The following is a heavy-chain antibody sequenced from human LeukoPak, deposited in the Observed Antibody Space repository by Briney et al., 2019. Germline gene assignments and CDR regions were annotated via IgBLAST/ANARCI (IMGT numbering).Heavy chain of an antibody. CDR3: ARDRSGGSYRRAFDY. CDR1: GYTFTSYA. CDR2: INPSGGST. V-gene: IGHV1-46*01. D-gene: IGHD1-26*01. Sequence: RASVKVSCKASGYTFTSYAMNWVRQAPGQGLEWMGIINPSGGSTSYAQKFQGRVTMTRDTSTSTVYMELSSLRSEDTAVYYCARDRSGGSYRRAFDYWGQGTLVTVSS. J-gene: IGHJ4*02.